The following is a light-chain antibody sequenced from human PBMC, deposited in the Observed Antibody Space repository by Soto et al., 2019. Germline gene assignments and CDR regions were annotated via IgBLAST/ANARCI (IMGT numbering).Light chain of an antibody. Sequence: DIQMTQSPSFLSASVGDRVTITCRASQGISSYLAWYQQKPGKAPKLLIYAASTLQSGVPSRFSGSGSGTEFTLTIISLQPEDFATYYCQQLNSYPLTFGQGTKVDIK. V-gene: IGKV1-9*01. CDR2: AAS. J-gene: IGKJ1*01. CDR3: QQLNSYPLT. CDR1: QGISSY.